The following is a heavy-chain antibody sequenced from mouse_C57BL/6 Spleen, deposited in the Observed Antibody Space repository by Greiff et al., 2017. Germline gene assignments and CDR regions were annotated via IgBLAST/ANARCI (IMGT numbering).Heavy chain of an antibody. D-gene: IGHD2-5*01. V-gene: IGHV1-76*01. Sequence: VKLVESGAELVRPGASVKLSCKASGYTFTDYYINWVKQRPGQGLEWIARIYPGSGNTYYNEKFKGKATLTAEKSSSTAYMQLSSLTSEDSAVYFCARDSNYYYAMDYWGQGTSVTVSS. CDR1: GYTFTDYY. CDR3: ARDSNYYYAMDY. J-gene: IGHJ4*01. CDR2: IYPGSGNT.